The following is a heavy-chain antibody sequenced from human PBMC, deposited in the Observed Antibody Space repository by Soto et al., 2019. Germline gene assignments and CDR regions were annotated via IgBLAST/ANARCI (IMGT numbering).Heavy chain of an antibody. Sequence: EVQVLESGGGLVQPGGSLRLSCAASGFTFRNYVMSWVRQAPGKGLEWVSGVSGSGDSTYYAESVKGRLTISRDNSKNTLYLQMHSLRAEDTAVYYCAKVKWPYFDLWCSGTLVTVSS. CDR3: AKVKWPYFDL. CDR1: GFTFRNYV. CDR2: VSGSGDST. J-gene: IGHJ2*01. D-gene: IGHD5-12*01. V-gene: IGHV3-23*01.